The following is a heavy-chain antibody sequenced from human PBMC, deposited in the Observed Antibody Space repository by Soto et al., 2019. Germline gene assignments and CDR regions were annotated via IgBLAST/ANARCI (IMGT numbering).Heavy chain of an antibody. CDR2: ISSNGGST. D-gene: IGHD2-21*02. Sequence: EVQLVESGGGLVQPGGSLRLSCAASGFTFSSYAMHWVRQAPGKGLEYVSAISSNGGSTYYANSVKGRFTISRDNSKNTLYLQMGSLRAEDMAVYYCARDKPGGGGDYYFDYWGQGTLVTVSS. J-gene: IGHJ4*02. V-gene: IGHV3-64*01. CDR3: ARDKPGGGGDYYFDY. CDR1: GFTFSSYA.